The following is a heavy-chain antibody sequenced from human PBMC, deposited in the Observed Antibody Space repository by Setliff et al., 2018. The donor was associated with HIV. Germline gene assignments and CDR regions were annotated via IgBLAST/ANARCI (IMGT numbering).Heavy chain of an antibody. D-gene: IGHD2-15*01. CDR3: ARDFRIIVPDVFDI. V-gene: IGHV3-21*01. CDR1: GFTFSSYS. CDR2: ISSSSSYI. Sequence: GGSLRLSCAASGFTFSSYSMNWVRQAPGKGLEWVSSISSSSSYIYYADSVKGRFTISRDNAKNSLYLQMNSLRAEDTAVYYCARDFRIIVPDVFDIWGRGTMVTVSS. J-gene: IGHJ3*02.